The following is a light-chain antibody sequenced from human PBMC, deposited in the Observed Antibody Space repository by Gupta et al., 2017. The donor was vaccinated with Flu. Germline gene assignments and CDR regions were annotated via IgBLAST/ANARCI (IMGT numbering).Light chain of an antibody. V-gene: IGKV3-20*01. CDR3: QQYGSSPRT. CDR1: QSVSSSY. Sequence: GTLSLSPGERATLSCRASQSVSSSYLAWYQQKPGQAPRLLIYGASSRATGIPDRFSGSGSGTDFTLTIRRLEPEDFAVYYCQQYGSSPRTFGQGTKVEIK. J-gene: IGKJ1*01. CDR2: GAS.